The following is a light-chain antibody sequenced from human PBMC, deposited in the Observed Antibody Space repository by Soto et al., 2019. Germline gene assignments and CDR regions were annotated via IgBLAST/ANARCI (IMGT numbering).Light chain of an antibody. J-gene: IGKJ2*01. CDR2: GGS. CDR3: HQYATSSPT. V-gene: IGKV1-5*01. Sequence: DIQMTQSPSTLSASVGDRVTITCRASQSISVYLAWYQQRPREAPKLLIYGGSSLESGVPSRFSGSGSGTEFTLTSSSLQPTDFATYYCHQYATSSPTFGQGTKLEI. CDR1: QSISVY.